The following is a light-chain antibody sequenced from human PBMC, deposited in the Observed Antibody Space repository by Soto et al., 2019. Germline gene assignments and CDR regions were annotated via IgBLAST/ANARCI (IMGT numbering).Light chain of an antibody. Sequence: DIQMTQSPSTLSASVGDRVTITCRASQSISSWLVWYQQKPGKAPNLLISRASNLASGVPSRFSGSGSGTEFTLTISSLQPDDFATYYCQQHRDYPITFGPGTKVDMK. J-gene: IGKJ3*01. V-gene: IGKV1-5*03. CDR3: QQHRDYPIT. CDR1: QSISSW. CDR2: RAS.